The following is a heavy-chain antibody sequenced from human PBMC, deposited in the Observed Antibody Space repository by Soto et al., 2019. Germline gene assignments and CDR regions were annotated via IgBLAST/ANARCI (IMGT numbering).Heavy chain of an antibody. CDR2: ISYDGSNK. Sequence: LRLSCAASGFTFSSYAMHWVRQAPGKGLEWVAVISYDGSNKYYADSVRGRFTISRDNSKNTLYLQMNSLRAEDTAVYYCARGTAMVSFDYWGQGTLVTVSS. CDR3: ARGTAMVSFDY. J-gene: IGHJ4*02. V-gene: IGHV3-30-3*01. CDR1: GFTFSSYA. D-gene: IGHD5-18*01.